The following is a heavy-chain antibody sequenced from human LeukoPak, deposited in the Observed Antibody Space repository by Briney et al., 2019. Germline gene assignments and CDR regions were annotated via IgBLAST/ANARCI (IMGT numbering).Heavy chain of an antibody. D-gene: IGHD4-11*01. CDR1: GYTFTGYY. CDR2: INSNSGGT. Sequence: ASVKVSCKASGYTFTGYYMHWVRQAPGQGLEWMGRINSNSGGTNYAQKFQGRVTMTRDTSISTAYMELSRLRSDDTAVYYCARDRGTTVTPLGFSYYYMDVWGKGTTVTVSS. J-gene: IGHJ6*03. CDR3: ARDRGTTVTPLGFSYYYMDV. V-gene: IGHV1-2*06.